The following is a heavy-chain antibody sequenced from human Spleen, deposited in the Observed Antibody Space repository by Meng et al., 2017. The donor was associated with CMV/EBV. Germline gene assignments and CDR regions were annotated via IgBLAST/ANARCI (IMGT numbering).Heavy chain of an antibody. CDR1: GFTFSDYS. Sequence: GESLKISCAASGFTFSDYSMNWVRQAPGKGLEWVSSIGSRISYRHYADSVKGRFTISRDNAKNSLYLQMNSLRAEDTAVYYCARMGEMATIGVDYWGQGTLVTVSS. V-gene: IGHV3-21*01. D-gene: IGHD5-24*01. CDR2: IGSRISYR. CDR3: ARMGEMATIGVDY. J-gene: IGHJ4*02.